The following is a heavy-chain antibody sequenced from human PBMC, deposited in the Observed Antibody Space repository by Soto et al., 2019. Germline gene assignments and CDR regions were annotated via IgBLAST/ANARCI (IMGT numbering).Heavy chain of an antibody. CDR1: GGSISSSSYY. V-gene: IGHV4-39*07. J-gene: IGHJ4*02. CDR2: IYYSGST. D-gene: IGHD3-22*01. Sequence: SETLSLTCSVSGGSISSSSYYWGWIRQPPGKGLEWIGSIYYSGSTYYNPSLKSRVTISVDTSKNQFSLKLSSVTAADTAVYYCASTARRTYYYDSSGYYYAYWGQGTLVTVSS. CDR3: ASTARRTYYYDSSGYYYAY.